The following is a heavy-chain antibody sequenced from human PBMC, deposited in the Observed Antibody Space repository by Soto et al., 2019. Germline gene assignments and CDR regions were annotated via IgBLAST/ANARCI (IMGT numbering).Heavy chain of an antibody. J-gene: IGHJ2*01. V-gene: IGHV3-9*01. D-gene: IGHD3-3*01. CDR2: ISWNSGSI. Sequence: VEWVSGISWNSGSIGYADSVKGRFTISRDNAKNSLYLQMNSLRAEDTALYFFLKDEDGLRCTVPVSAFLLNRSSDL. CDR3: LKDEDGLRCTVPVSAFLLNRSSDL.